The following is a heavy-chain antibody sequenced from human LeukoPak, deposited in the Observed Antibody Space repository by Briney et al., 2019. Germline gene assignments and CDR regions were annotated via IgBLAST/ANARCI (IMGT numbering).Heavy chain of an antibody. Sequence: SQTLSLTCTVSGYSISSGGHYWSWIRQPPGKGLEWIGYIYHGGSTYYNPSLKSRVTISVDTSKNQFSLKLSSVTAADTAVYYCARLVPSGAFDIWGQGTMVTVSS. CDR1: GYSISSGGHY. CDR2: IYHGGST. V-gene: IGHV4-30-2*01. CDR3: ARLVPSGAFDI. J-gene: IGHJ3*02.